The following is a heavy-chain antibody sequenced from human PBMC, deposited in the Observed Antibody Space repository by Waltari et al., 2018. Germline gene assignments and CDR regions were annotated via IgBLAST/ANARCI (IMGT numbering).Heavy chain of an antibody. Sequence: EVQLVESGGGLIQPGGSLRLSCAASGFTVSSKYMSWVRQAPGKGLEWVSVIYSGGSTYYADSVKGRFTISRDNSKNTLYLQMNSLRAEDTAVYYCARAFETNPGGYYFDYWGQGTLVTVSS. V-gene: IGHV3-53*01. D-gene: IGHD3-10*01. J-gene: IGHJ4*02. CDR3: ARAFETNPGGYYFDY. CDR1: GFTVSSKY. CDR2: IYSGGST.